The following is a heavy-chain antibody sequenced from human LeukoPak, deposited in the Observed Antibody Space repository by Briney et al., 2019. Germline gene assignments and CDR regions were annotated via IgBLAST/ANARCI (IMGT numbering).Heavy chain of an antibody. CDR3: ARGSGWYGYYYYYGMDV. J-gene: IGHJ6*02. CDR1: GGSFSGYY. D-gene: IGHD6-19*01. CDR2: INHSGST. Sequence: PSETLSLTCAVYGGSFSGYYWSWIRQPPGKGLEWIGEINHSGSTNYNPSLKSRITISVATSKTQFSRKLSSGTAAATAVYYCARGSGWYGYYYYYGMDVWGHGTTVTVSS. V-gene: IGHV4-34*01.